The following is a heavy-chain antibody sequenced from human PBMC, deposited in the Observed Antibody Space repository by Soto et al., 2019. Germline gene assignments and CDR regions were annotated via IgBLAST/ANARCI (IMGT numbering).Heavy chain of an antibody. CDR1: GLPVNTDY. CDR3: AQSHGWPGFDH. Sequence: QVQLQESGPGPVRPSETMSLTCTASGLPVNTDYWSWVRQPPGTGLEWIGNIYNAVTTRYNPSLPTRVIISVDTSKTQVSLQLIHVTEADTAVYYCAQSHGWPGFDHWGQGALVAVSS. CDR2: IYNAVTT. D-gene: IGHD6-19*01. J-gene: IGHJ4*02. V-gene: IGHV4-59*02.